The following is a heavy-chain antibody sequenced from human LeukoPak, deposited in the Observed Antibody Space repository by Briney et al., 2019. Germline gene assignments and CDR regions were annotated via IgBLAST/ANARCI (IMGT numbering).Heavy chain of an antibody. J-gene: IGHJ4*02. D-gene: IGHD1-26*01. CDR3: AKGLISSATYFSYFDY. Sequence: GGSLRLPCAASGFIFSSYGMSWVRQAPGKGLAWVSAISASGDATKYADFVKGRFTIHRDSSKNMLYVQMNNLRAEDTAVYYCAKGLISSATYFSYFDYWGQGTLVTVSS. CDR1: GFIFSSYG. V-gene: IGHV3-23*01. CDR2: ISASGDAT.